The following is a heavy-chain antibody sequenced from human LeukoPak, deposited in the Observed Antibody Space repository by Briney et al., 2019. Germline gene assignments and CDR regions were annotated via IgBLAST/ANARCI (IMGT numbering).Heavy chain of an antibody. J-gene: IGHJ4*02. V-gene: IGHV1-8*01. D-gene: IGHD6-13*01. Sequence: ASVKVSCKASGYTFTSYDINWVRQATGQGLEWMGWMNPNSGNTGYAQKFQGRVTLTRNTSISTAYMELSSLRSEDTAVYYCASRRVGSSSPRSFDYWGQGTLVTVSS. CDR3: ASRRVGSSSPRSFDY. CDR1: GYTFTSYD. CDR2: MNPNSGNT.